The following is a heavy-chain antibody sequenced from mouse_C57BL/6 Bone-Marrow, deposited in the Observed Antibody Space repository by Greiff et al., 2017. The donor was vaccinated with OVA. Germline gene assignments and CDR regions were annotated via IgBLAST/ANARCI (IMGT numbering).Heavy chain of an antibody. CDR3: ARWGGPFDY. D-gene: IGHD1-1*02. J-gene: IGHJ2*01. CDR1: GYTFTDYY. V-gene: IGHV1-76*01. CDR2: IYPGSGNT. Sequence: QVQLQQSGAELVRPGASVKLSCKASGYTFTDYYINWVKQRPGQGLEWIARIYPGSGNTYYNEKFKGKATLTAEKSSSTAYMQLSSLTSEDSAVYFCARWGGPFDYWGQGTTLTVSS.